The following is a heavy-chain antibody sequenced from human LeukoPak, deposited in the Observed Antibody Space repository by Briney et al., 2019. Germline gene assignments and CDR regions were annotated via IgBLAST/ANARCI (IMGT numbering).Heavy chain of an antibody. D-gene: IGHD4-17*01. CDR3: ARDPYNDYGDYDYYYGMDV. Sequence: PSETLSLTCTVSGGSISSGGYYWSWIRQHPGKGLEWIGYIYYSGSTYYNPSLKSRATISVDTSKNQFSLKLSSVTAADTAVYYCARDPYNDYGDYDYYYGMDVWGQGTTVTVSS. CDR2: IYYSGST. V-gene: IGHV4-31*03. J-gene: IGHJ6*02. CDR1: GGSISSGGYY.